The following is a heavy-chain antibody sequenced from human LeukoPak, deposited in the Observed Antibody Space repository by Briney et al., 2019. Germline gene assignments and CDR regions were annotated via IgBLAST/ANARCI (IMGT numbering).Heavy chain of an antibody. D-gene: IGHD3-3*01. J-gene: IGHJ4*02. Sequence: VQLGGSLILSCAASGFSLSNYWMHWFRQVPGKGLMWVSRVPNDGTSTGYADSVKGRFTISRDDATNTLFLQMNSLRVEDTAVYYCATSGIGHYYFDFWGQGALVTVSS. CDR3: ATSGIGHYYFDF. CDR1: GFSLSNYW. V-gene: IGHV3-74*01. CDR2: VPNDGTST.